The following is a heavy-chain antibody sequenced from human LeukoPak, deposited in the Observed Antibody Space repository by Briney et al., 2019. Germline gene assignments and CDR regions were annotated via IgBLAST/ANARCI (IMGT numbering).Heavy chain of an antibody. D-gene: IGHD2-2*01. CDR2: INHSGST. V-gene: IGHV4-34*01. CDR3: ARSNIVVVPAAILDPASYDY. CDR1: GGAFSGYY. J-gene: IGHJ4*02. Sequence: PSETLSLTCAVYGGAFSGYYWSWSRQPPGKGLEWIGEINHSGSTNYNPYLKSRVTISVDTSKNQFSLKLSSVTAADTAVYYCARSNIVVVPAAILDPASYDYWGQGTLVTVSS.